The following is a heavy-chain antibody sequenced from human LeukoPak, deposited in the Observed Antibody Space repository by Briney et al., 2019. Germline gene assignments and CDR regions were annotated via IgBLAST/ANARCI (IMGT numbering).Heavy chain of an antibody. CDR2: IYYSGST. D-gene: IGHD2-15*01. Sequence: PLETLSLTCTVSGGSISSGGYYWSWIRQHPGKGLEWIGYIYYSGSTYYNPSLKSRVTISVDTSKNQFSLKLSSVTAADTAVYYCASDYCSGGSCQFDYWGQGTLVTVSS. V-gene: IGHV4-31*03. CDR1: GGSISSGGYY. J-gene: IGHJ4*02. CDR3: ASDYCSGGSCQFDY.